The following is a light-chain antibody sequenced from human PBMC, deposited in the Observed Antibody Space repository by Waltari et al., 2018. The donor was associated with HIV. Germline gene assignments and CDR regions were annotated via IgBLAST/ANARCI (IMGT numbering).Light chain of an antibody. CDR3: QQYNSDFYT. V-gene: IGKV1-5*03. Sequence: IQMTQSPSILSASVGDRITITCRASQNVDSWLAWYQQRPGRAPKLLIYKASTLEYGVPARFTGSVSGTNFTLTINSLHPDDFATYYCQQYNSDFYTFGLGTRLDLK. J-gene: IGKJ2*01. CDR1: QNVDSW. CDR2: KAS.